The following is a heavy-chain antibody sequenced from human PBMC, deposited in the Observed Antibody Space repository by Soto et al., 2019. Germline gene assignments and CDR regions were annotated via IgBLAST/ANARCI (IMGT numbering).Heavy chain of an antibody. V-gene: IGHV5-51*01. D-gene: IGHD2-2*01. CDR2: IYPGDSDT. CDR1: GYSFTSYW. CDR3: ARLGCSSTSCYYMDV. J-gene: IGHJ6*03. Sequence: GESLKISCKGSGYSFTSYWIGWVRQMPGKGLEWMGIIYPGDSDTRYSPSFQGQVTISAGKSISTAYLQWSSLKASDTAMYYCARLGCSSTSCYYMDVWGKGTTVTVSS.